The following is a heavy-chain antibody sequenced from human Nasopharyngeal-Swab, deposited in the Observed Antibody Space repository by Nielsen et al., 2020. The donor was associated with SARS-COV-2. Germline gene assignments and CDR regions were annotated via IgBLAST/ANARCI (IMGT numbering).Heavy chain of an antibody. CDR2: INPSGGST. CDR3: ARAEMRTTVTTYWNY. D-gene: IGHD4-17*01. J-gene: IGHJ4*02. Sequence: ASVKVSCKASGYTFTSYYMHWVRQAPGQGLEWTGIINPSGGSTSYAQKFQGRVTMTRDMSTSTVYMELSSLRSEDTAVYYCARAEMRTTVTTYWNYWGQGTLVTVS. V-gene: IGHV1-46*01. CDR1: GYTFTSYY.